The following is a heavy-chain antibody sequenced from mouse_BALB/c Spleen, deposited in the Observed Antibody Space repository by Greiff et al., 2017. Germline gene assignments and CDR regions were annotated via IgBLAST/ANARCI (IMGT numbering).Heavy chain of an antibody. CDR3: ARIYYDYDGYAMDY. J-gene: IGHJ4*01. CDR1: GDSITSGY. D-gene: IGHD2-4*01. CDR2: ISYSGST. V-gene: IGHV3-8*02. Sequence: DVKLQESGPSLVKPSQTLSLTCSVTGDSITSGYWNWIRKFPGNKLEYMGYISYSGSTYYNPSLKSRISITRDTSKNQYYLQLNSVTTEDTATYYCARIYYDYDGYAMDYWGQGTSVTVSS.